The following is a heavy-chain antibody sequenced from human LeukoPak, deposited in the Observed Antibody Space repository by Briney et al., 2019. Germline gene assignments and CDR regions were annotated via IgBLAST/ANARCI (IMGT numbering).Heavy chain of an antibody. V-gene: IGHV4-59*01. CDR2: IYYSGST. CDR1: GGSISSYY. J-gene: IGHJ4*01. CDR3: ARGLSDSWSYYVDY. D-gene: IGHD6-13*01. Sequence: SETLSLTCTVSGGSISSYYWSWIRQPPGKGLEWIGYIYYSGSTNYNPSLKSRVTISVDTSKNQFSLKLSSVTAADTAVYYCARGLSDSWSYYVDYWGQGTLVTVSS.